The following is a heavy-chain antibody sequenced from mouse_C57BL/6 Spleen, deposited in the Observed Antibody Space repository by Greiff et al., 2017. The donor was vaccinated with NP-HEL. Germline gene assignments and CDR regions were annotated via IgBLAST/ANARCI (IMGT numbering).Heavy chain of an antibody. Sequence: QVQLQQPGAELVKPGASVKMSCKASGYTFTSYWITWVKQRPGQGLEWIGDIYPGSGSTNYNEKFKSKATLTVDTSSSTAYMQLSSLTSEDSAVYYCAIYYGSRLYWYFDVWGTGTTVTVSS. J-gene: IGHJ1*03. D-gene: IGHD1-1*01. V-gene: IGHV1-55*01. CDR3: AIYYGSRLYWYFDV. CDR1: GYTFTSYW. CDR2: IYPGSGST.